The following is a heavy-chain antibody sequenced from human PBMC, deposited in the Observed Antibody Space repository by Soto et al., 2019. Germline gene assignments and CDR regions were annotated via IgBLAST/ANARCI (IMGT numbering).Heavy chain of an antibody. Sequence: SETLSLTCAVYGGSFSGYYWSWIRQPPGKGLEWIGEINHSGSTNYNPSLKSRVTISVDTSKNQFSLKLSSVTAADTAVYYCARELNGYCSSTSCYYGWFDPWGQGTLVTVSS. J-gene: IGHJ5*02. V-gene: IGHV4-34*01. CDR1: GGSFSGYY. D-gene: IGHD2-2*01. CDR3: ARELNGYCSSTSCYYGWFDP. CDR2: INHSGST.